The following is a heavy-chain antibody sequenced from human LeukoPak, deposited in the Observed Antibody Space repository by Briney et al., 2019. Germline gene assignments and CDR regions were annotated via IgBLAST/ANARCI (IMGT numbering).Heavy chain of an antibody. CDR2: IYTSGST. CDR3: AGTVGTIFGVVIPSGWFDP. D-gene: IGHD3-3*01. J-gene: IGHJ5*02. CDR1: GGSISSYY. Sequence: PSETLSLTCTVSGGSISSYYWSWIRQPPGKGLEWIGYIYTSGSTNYNPSLKSRVTISVDTSKNQFSLKLSSVTAADTAVYYCAGTVGTIFGVVIPSGWFDPWGQGTLVTVSS. V-gene: IGHV4-4*09.